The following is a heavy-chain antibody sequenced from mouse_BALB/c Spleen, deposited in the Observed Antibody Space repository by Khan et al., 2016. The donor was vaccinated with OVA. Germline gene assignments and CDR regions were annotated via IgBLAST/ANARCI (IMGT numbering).Heavy chain of an antibody. CDR1: GFSLTNYG. CDR3: AKQPYYHYNIMDY. CDR2: IWSVGST. V-gene: IGHV2-6-1*01. Sequence: QVQLKESGPGLVAPSQSLSITCTISGFSLTNYGVHWVRQPPGKGLEWLVVIWSVGSTTYNSALKSRLTISKDNSESQVFLKMNSLQTDDTAKYFCAKQPYYHYNIMDYWGQGTSVTVSS. D-gene: IGHD2-10*01. J-gene: IGHJ4*01.